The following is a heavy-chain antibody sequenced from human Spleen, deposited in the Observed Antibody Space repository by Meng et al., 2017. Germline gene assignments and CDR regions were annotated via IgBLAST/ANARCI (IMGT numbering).Heavy chain of an antibody. CDR2: IYPGDSDT. CDR3: ARTKYSSTRYYFDY. V-gene: IGHV5-51*01. Sequence: GESLKISCKGSGYSFTNYWIGWVRQMPGKGLEWMGIIYPGDSDTRYSPSFQGQVTISVDKSISTAYLQWSSLKASDTAMYYCARTKYSSTRYYFDYWGQGTLVTVSS. CDR1: GYSFTNYW. J-gene: IGHJ4*02. D-gene: IGHD6-13*01.